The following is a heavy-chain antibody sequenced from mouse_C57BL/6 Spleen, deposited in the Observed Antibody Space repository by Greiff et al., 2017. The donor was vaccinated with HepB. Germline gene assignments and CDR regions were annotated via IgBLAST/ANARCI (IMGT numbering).Heavy chain of an antibody. CDR1: GYTFTDYN. Sequence: VQLKESGPELVKPGASVKIPCKASGYTFTDYNMDWVKQSHGKSLEWIGDINPNNGGTIYNQKFKGKATLTVDKSSSTAYMELRSLTSEDTAVYYCARRGYYGSSYVDYWGQGTTLTVSS. CDR3: ARRGYYGSSYVDY. J-gene: IGHJ2*01. D-gene: IGHD1-1*01. CDR2: INPNNGGT. V-gene: IGHV1-18*01.